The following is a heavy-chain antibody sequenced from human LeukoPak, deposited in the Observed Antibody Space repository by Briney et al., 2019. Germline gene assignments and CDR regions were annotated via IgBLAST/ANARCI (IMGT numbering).Heavy chain of an antibody. CDR2: IDYSGST. Sequence: SETLSLTCTVSGGSISSYYWSWIRQPPGKGLEWIGYIDYSGSTNYNPSLKSRVTISVDTSKNQFSLKLSSVTAADTAVYYCASNSGSYYPYYYYYYMDVWGKGTTVTVSS. V-gene: IGHV4-59*08. J-gene: IGHJ6*03. CDR3: ASNSGSYYPYYYYYYMDV. D-gene: IGHD1-26*01. CDR1: GGSISSYY.